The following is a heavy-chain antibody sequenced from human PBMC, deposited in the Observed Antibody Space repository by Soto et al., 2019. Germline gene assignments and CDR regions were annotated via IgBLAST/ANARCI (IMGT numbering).Heavy chain of an antibody. CDR1: GFTFSSYA. V-gene: IGHV3-23*01. Sequence: QPGGSLRLSCAASGFTFSSYAMSWVRQAPGKGLEWVSAISGSGGSTYYADSVKGRFTISRDNSKNTLYLQMNSLRAEDTAVYYCAKDHTRGYSYGYSFDYWGQGTLVTVPS. CDR2: ISGSGGST. D-gene: IGHD5-18*01. J-gene: IGHJ4*02. CDR3: AKDHTRGYSYGYSFDY.